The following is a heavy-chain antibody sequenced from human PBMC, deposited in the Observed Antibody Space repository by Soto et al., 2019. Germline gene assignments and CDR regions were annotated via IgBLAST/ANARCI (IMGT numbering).Heavy chain of an antibody. J-gene: IGHJ4*02. CDR2: ISGSDGST. V-gene: IGHV3-23*01. D-gene: IGHD2-8*01. CDR3: AKGPGMYSDFDS. Sequence: EVQMLESGGGLVQPGGSLRLSCAASGFTFSSYAMSWVRQAPGKGLDWVSAISGSDGSTYYAGAVKGRFTISRDNSKNRLYLQMNSLRAEDTAVYYCAKGPGMYSDFDSWGQGTLVTVSS. CDR1: GFTFSSYA.